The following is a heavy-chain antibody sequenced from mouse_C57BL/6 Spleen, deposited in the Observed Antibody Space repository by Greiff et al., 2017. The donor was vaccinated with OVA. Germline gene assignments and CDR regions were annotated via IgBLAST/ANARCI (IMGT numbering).Heavy chain of an antibody. J-gene: IGHJ2*01. CDR2: IDPEDGET. V-gene: IGHV14-2*01. CDR3: ARNWEFYFDY. CDR1: GFNIKDYY. Sequence: EVKLLESGAELVKPGASVKLSCTASGFNIKDYYMHWVKQRTEQGLEWIGRIDPEDGETKYAPKFQGKATITADTSSNTAYLQLSSLTSEDTAVYYCARNWEFYFDYWGQGTTLTVSS. D-gene: IGHD4-1*01.